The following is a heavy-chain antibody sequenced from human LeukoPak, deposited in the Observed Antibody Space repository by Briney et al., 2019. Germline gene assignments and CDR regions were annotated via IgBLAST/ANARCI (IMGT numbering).Heavy chain of an antibody. Sequence: ASVKVSCKASGYTFTSYAMNWVRQAPGQGLEWMGWINTNTGNPTYAQGFTGRFVFSLDASVSTAYLQIRRLKAEDTAVYYCARVPFVVMGDTGNWFDPWGQGTQVTVSS. CDR3: ARVPFVVMGDTGNWFDP. CDR1: GYTFTSYA. V-gene: IGHV7-4-1*01. CDR2: INTNTGNP. J-gene: IGHJ5*02. D-gene: IGHD2-8*01.